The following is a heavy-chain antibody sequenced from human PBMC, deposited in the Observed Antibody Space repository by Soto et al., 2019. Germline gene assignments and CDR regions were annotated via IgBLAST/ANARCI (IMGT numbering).Heavy chain of an antibody. CDR1: GGSISSFY. J-gene: IGHJ4*02. Sequence: SETLSLTCTVSGGSISSFYWSWIRQPPGKPLEWIGYIYNTGSTNYSPSLKSRVSISVDTSKNQFSLQLSSVTAADTAVYYCARSLAVYTYGLFGYWGQGTLVTVSS. CDR3: ARSLAVYTYGLFGY. CDR2: IYNTGST. V-gene: IGHV4-59*01. D-gene: IGHD2-21*01.